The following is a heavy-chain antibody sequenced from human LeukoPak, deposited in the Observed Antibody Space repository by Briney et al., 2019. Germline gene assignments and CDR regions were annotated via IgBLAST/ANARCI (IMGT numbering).Heavy chain of an antibody. V-gene: IGHV3-7*01. CDR2: IKQDGSEK. CDR1: GFTFNTYW. J-gene: IGHJ4*02. CDR3: ARDLQDLDY. Sequence: GGSLRLSCAASGFTFNTYWMSWVRQAPGKGLEWVANIKQDGSEKYYVDSVKGRFTISRDNAKNSLYLQMNSLRAEDAAVYYCARDLQDLDYWGQGTLVTVSS. D-gene: IGHD2-15*01.